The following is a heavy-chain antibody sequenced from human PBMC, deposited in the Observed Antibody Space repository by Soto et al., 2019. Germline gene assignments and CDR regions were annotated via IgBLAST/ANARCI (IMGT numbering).Heavy chain of an antibody. D-gene: IGHD3-22*01. J-gene: IGHJ4*02. V-gene: IGHV1-69*06. CDR1: GGTFSSYA. CDR3: AREGQVDSSGYYYVAY. Sequence: GASVKVSCKASGGTFSSYAISWVRQAPGQGLEWMGGIIPIFGTANYAQKFQGRVTITADKSTSTAYMELSSLRSEDTAVYYCAREGQVDSSGYYYVAYWGQGTLVTVSS. CDR2: IIPIFGTA.